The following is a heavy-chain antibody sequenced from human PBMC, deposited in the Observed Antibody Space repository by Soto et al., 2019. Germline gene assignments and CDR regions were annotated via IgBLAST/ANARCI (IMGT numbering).Heavy chain of an antibody. CDR1: GFTLSSYW. V-gene: IGHV3-74*01. J-gene: IGHJ4*02. Sequence: EVQLVESGGGLVQPGGSLRLSCAASGFTLSSYWMHWVRQAPGKGLVWVSRINSEGTSTPYADSVKGRFTISRDNAKNTLYLQMNSLRAEDTAVYYCARGGLYSSSSDDYWGQGTLVTVSS. CDR2: INSEGTST. D-gene: IGHD6-13*01. CDR3: ARGGLYSSSSDDY.